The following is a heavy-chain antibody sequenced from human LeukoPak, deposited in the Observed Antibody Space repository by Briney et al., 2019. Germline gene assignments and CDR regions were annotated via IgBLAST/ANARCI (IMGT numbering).Heavy chain of an antibody. CDR1: GGSISSYY. Sequence: SETLSLTCTVSGGSISSYYWSWIRQPPGKGLEWIGYIYYSGSTNYNPSLKSRVTISVDTSKNQFSLKLSSVTAADTAVYYCAAHGYSSGWSAFDYWGQGTLVTVSS. V-gene: IGHV4-59*12. J-gene: IGHJ4*02. D-gene: IGHD6-19*01. CDR2: IYYSGST. CDR3: AAHGYSSGWSAFDY.